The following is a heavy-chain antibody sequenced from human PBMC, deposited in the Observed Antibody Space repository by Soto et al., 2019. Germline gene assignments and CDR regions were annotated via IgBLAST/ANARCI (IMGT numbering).Heavy chain of an antibody. D-gene: IGHD1-26*01. Sequence: EVQLVESGGGLVKPGGSLRLSCAASGFTISSHWMHWGRQAPGRGLVWVSRANSDGSSTSYEDSVKGRFIISRDNAKNPLYLQMNIVRTEDTAVYYCVRSYRGTYGCFDPWGQGTLVTVSS. CDR3: VRSYRGTYGCFDP. CDR1: GFTISSHW. CDR2: ANSDGSST. J-gene: IGHJ5*02. V-gene: IGHV3-74*01.